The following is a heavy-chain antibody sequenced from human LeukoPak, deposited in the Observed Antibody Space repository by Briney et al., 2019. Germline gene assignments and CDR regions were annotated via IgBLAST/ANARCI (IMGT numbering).Heavy chain of an antibody. J-gene: IGHJ4*02. CDR3: ARQGSTYVLFDY. Sequence: AAVKVSCKASGYTFTSYYMHWVRQAPGQGLEWRGIINPSGGSTSYAQKFQGRVTMTRDTSTSTVYMELSSLRSEDTAVYYCARQGSTYVLFDYWGQGTLVTVSS. CDR2: INPSGGST. CDR1: GYTFTSYY. V-gene: IGHV1-46*01. D-gene: IGHD3-16*01.